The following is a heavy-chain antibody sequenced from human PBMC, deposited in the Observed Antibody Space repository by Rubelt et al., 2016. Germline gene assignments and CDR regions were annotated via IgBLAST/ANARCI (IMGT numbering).Heavy chain of an antibody. J-gene: IGHJ6*02. CDR3: ARHTYYYYGMDV. CDR1: GGSISSYY. V-gene: IGHV4-59*08. Sequence: QVQLQESGPGLVKPSETLSLTCTVSGGSISSYYWSWIRQPPGKGLEWIGYIFYSGSTNYNPSLESRVTISVDTSKNHFSLRLSSVTAADTAVYYCARHTYYYYGMDVWGQGTTVTVSS. CDR2: IFYSGST.